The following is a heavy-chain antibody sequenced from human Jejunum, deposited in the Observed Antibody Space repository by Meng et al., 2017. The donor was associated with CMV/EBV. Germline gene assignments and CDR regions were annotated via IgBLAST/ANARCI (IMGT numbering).Heavy chain of an antibody. Sequence: EVQLVESGGGLVKPGGSLRLSWAASGFSFSNGGMSWVRQAPGKGLEWVGRIKSKSDGGTTDYAAPVKDRFTISRDDSKNTLYLQMNSLKTEDTAVYFCTTDRGITRRPLFDQWGQGTLGTVAS. V-gene: IGHV3-15*01. CDR3: TTDRGITRRPLFDQ. CDR2: IKSKSDGGTT. D-gene: IGHD1-14*01. CDR1: GFSFSNGG. J-gene: IGHJ4*02.